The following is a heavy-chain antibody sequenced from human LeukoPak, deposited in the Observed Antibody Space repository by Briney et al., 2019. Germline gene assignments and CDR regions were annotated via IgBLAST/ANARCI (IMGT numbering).Heavy chain of an antibody. D-gene: IGHD6-13*01. CDR1: GFTLSSYA. Sequence: GASLRLSCAASGFTLSSYAMSWVRQAPGKGLEWVSAISGSGGSTYYADSVKGRFTISRDNSKNTLYLQMNSLRAEDTAVYYCAKDIYSRDAFDIWGQGTMVTVSS. V-gene: IGHV3-23*01. CDR3: AKDIYSRDAFDI. J-gene: IGHJ3*02. CDR2: ISGSGGST.